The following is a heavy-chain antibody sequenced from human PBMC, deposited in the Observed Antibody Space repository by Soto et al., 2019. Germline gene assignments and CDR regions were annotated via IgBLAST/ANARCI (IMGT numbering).Heavy chain of an antibody. CDR2: AYHNGLT. CDR1: GDSVTSNVW. CDR3: ARDAAVPGESDRFDY. D-gene: IGHD6-19*01. Sequence: SETLSLTCXVSGDSVTSNVWWSWVRQPPGKGLEWIGEAYHNGLTDYNPSLESRVTMSVDTSKNEFSLKLTSLTAADTAIYYCARDAAVPGESDRFDYWGQGTLVTVSS. V-gene: IGHV4-4*02. J-gene: IGHJ4*02.